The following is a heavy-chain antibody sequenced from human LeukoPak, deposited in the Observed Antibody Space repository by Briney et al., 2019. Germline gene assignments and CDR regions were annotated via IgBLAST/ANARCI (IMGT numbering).Heavy chain of an antibody. D-gene: IGHD3-10*01. CDR1: GFTFSSYS. CDR3: AKVRFGVTARYYFDY. CDR2: ISSSSYI. J-gene: IGHJ4*02. V-gene: IGHV3-21*01. Sequence: KTGGSLRLSCVASGFTFSSYSMNWVRQAPGKGLGWVSSISSSSYIYYADSVKGRFTISRDNAKNSLYLQLNSLRAEDTAVYYCAKVRFGVTARYYFDYWGQGTLVTVSS.